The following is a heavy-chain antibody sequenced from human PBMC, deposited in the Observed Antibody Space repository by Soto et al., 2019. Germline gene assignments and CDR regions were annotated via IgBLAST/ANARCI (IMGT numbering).Heavy chain of an antibody. CDR1: GFTFSSYS. J-gene: IGHJ6*02. Sequence: EVQLVESGGGLVQPGGSLRLSCAASGFTFSSYSMNWVRQAPGKGLEWVSYISSSSSTIYYADSVKGRFTISRDNAKNSLYLQMNSLRDEDTAVYYCARDNGIAARADYYYYYGMDVWVQGTTVTVSS. D-gene: IGHD6-6*01. CDR3: ARDNGIAARADYYYYYGMDV. V-gene: IGHV3-48*02. CDR2: ISSSSSTI.